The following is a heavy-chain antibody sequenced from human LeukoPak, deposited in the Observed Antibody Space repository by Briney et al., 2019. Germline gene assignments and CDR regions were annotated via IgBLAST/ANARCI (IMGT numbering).Heavy chain of an antibody. Sequence: ASVKVSCKASGHTFTSYDISWVRQATGQGLEWMGWMNPNSGNTGYAQKFQDRVTITRNTSISTAYMELNSLRSEDTAVYYCAREYYDILTGLYYFDYWGQGTLVTVSS. CDR2: MNPNSGNT. CDR3: AREYYDILTGLYYFDY. CDR1: GHTFTSYD. J-gene: IGHJ4*02. V-gene: IGHV1-8*03. D-gene: IGHD3-9*01.